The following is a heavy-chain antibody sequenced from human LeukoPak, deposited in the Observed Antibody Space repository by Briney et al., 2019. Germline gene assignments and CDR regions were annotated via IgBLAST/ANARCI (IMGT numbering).Heavy chain of an antibody. D-gene: IGHD5-18*01. V-gene: IGHV1-69*13. CDR2: IIPIFGTA. CDR1: GGTFSSYA. Sequence: SVKVSCKASGGTFSSYAISWVRQAPGQGLEWMGGIIPIFGTANYSQKFQGRVTITADESTSTAYMELSSLRSEDTAVYYCARRHPIYSYGSPDAFDIWGQGTMVTVSS. J-gene: IGHJ3*02. CDR3: ARRHPIYSYGSPDAFDI.